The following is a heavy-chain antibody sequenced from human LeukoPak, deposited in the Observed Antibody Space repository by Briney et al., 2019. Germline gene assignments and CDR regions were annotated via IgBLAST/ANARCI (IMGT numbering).Heavy chain of an antibody. CDR2: INWNGGST. J-gene: IGHJ4*02. CDR3: ARGGRGGYSSASEYYFDY. D-gene: IGHD5-18*01. Sequence: GGSLRPSCAASGFTFTDHGMSWVRQAPGKGLEWVSGINWNGGSTGYADSVRGRFTISRDNAKSSLYLQMNSLRAEDTALYYCARGGRGGYSSASEYYFDYWGQGTLVTVSS. CDR1: GFTFTDHG. V-gene: IGHV3-20*04.